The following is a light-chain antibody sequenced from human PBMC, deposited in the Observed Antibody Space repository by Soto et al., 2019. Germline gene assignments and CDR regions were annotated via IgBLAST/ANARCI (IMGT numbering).Light chain of an antibody. Sequence: DIQMTQSPSSLSASVGDRVTITCRASQGISNYLAWYQQKPGKVPKLLIYAASTLQSGVPSRFSGSESETDFTLTISSLQPEDVATYYCQKYNSPIFTFGPGTKVDIK. CDR1: QGISNY. J-gene: IGKJ3*01. CDR3: QKYNSPIFT. CDR2: AAS. V-gene: IGKV1-27*01.